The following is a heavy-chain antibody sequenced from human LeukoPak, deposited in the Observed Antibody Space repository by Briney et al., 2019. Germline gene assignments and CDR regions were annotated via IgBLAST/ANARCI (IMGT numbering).Heavy chain of an antibody. Sequence: PGGSLRLSCAASGVTFSNNWMHWVREAPGKGLVWVSRINSDGSTTTYADSVKGRFTISRDNAKNTLDLQMNSLRVEDTAVYYCARWKMEGIVVDVFDIWGQGTRVTVSS. CDR2: INSDGSTT. CDR3: ARWKMEGIVVDVFDI. J-gene: IGHJ3*02. D-gene: IGHD3-22*01. CDR1: GVTFSNNW. V-gene: IGHV3-74*01.